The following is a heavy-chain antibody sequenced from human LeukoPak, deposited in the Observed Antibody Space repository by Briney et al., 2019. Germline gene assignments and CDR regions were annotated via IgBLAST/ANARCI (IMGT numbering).Heavy chain of an antibody. CDR1: GYTFTNYG. J-gene: IGHJ5*02. CDR3: ARDKESGGSCCCNWFDP. CDR2: ISAYNGNT. Sequence: ASVTVSCKTSGYTFTNYGISWVRQAPGQGLEWMGWISAYNGNTNYAQKLQGRVTMTTDTSTSTAYMELRSLRSDDTAVYYCARDKESGGSCCCNWFDPWGRGTLVTVSS. D-gene: IGHD2-15*01. V-gene: IGHV1-18*01.